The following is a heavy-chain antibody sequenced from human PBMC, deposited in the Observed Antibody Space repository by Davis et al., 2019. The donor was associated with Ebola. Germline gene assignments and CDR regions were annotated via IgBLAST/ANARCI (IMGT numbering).Heavy chain of an antibody. CDR3: ARGGNWFDS. CDR2: ISSSSSYI. D-gene: IGHD2-15*01. CDR1: GFTFSSYS. J-gene: IGHJ5*01. V-gene: IGHV3-21*01. Sequence: GGSLRLSCAASGFTFSSYSMNWVRQAPGKGLEWVSSISSSSSYIYYADSMKGRFTISRDNAKNSLYLQMNSLRAEDAAVYYCARGGNWFDSWGQGTLVTVSS.